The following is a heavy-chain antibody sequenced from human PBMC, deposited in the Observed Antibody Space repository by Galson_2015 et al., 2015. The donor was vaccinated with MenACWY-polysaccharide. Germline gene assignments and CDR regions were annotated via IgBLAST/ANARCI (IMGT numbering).Heavy chain of an antibody. D-gene: IGHD2-15*01. V-gene: IGHV3-23*01. CDR3: AKANSGGICTSGWACWFDP. CDR1: GFTFANYA. Sequence: SLRLSCAASGFTFANYAMNWVRQAPGKGLEWVSSIGGSGTTYYADSGKDRFTISRDNSKNMVYLQRNSMRAEDTAIHYCAKANSGGICTSGWACWFDPWGQGSLVIVSS. CDR2: IGGSGTT. J-gene: IGHJ5*02.